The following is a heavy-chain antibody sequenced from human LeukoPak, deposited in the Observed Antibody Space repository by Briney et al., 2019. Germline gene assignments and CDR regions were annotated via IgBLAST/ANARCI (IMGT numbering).Heavy chain of an antibody. Sequence: GGSLRLSCAGSEFTFSSLHWVRQAPGKGLEWVSSISGSSDDIYYADSVKGRFTISRDNSKNSLYLQMNRLRAEDTALYYCARRGYHDYSGFDYWGQGTLVTVSS. CDR2: ISGSSDDI. V-gene: IGHV3-21*01. CDR3: ARRGYHDYSGFDY. D-gene: IGHD1-26*01. J-gene: IGHJ4*02. CDR1: EFTFSS.